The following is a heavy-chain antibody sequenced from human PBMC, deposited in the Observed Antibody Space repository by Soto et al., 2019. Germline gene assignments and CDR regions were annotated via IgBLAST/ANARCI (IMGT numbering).Heavy chain of an antibody. CDR1: GGSISSYY. V-gene: IGHV4-59*01. Sequence: LSLTCTVSGGSISSYYWSWIRQPPGKGLEWIGYLHYSGSTNYNSSLKSRVTISVDTSKNQFSLKLTSVTTADTAVYYCAGGTYGGPFDFWGQGTLVTVSS. CDR2: LHYSGST. J-gene: IGHJ4*02. CDR3: AGGTYGGPFDF. D-gene: IGHD4-17*01.